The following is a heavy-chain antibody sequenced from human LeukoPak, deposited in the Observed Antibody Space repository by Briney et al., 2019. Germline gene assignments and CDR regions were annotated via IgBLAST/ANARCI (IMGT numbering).Heavy chain of an antibody. CDR1: GYTFTSYG. CDR2: ISAYNGNT. CDR3: ARDDKVEVVVVAATPDWFDP. J-gene: IGHJ5*02. Sequence: ASVKLSCKDSGYTFTSYGISWVRQAPGQGLEWMGWISAYNGNTNYAQKLQGRVTMTTDTSTSTAYMELRSLRSDDTAVDYCARDDKVEVVVVAATPDWFDPWGQGTLVTVSS. D-gene: IGHD2-15*01. V-gene: IGHV1-18*01.